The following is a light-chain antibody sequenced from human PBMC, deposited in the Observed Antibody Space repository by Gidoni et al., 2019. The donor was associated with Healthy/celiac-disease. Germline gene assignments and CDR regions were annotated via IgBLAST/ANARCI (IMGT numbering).Light chain of an antibody. J-gene: IGKJ1*01. CDR1: QSLSSW. CDR2: KAS. CDR3: QQYNSWWT. Sequence: IQMTQSPSTLSASVGDRVTITCRASQSLSSWLAWYQKKPGKAPKLLIYKASSLESGVPSRFSGSGSGTEFTLTISSLQPDDFATYYCQQYNSWWTFXQXTKVEIK. V-gene: IGKV1-5*03.